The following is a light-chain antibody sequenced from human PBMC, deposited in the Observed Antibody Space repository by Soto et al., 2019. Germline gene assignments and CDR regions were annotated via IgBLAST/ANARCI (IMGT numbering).Light chain of an antibody. CDR3: QQYNSYT. CDR2: DAS. J-gene: IGKJ3*01. CDR1: QSISSW. V-gene: IGKV1-5*01. Sequence: DIKMTQSPSTLSASVGDRVTITCRASQSISSWLAWYQQKPGKAPKLLIYDASSLESGVPSRFSGSGSGTEFTLTISSLQPDDFATYYCQQYNSYTFGSGTKVDIK.